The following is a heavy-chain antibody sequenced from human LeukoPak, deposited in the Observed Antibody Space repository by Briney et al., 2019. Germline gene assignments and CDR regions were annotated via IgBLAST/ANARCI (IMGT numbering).Heavy chain of an antibody. J-gene: IGHJ5*02. Sequence: HSETLSLTCAVYGGSFSGYYWSWIRQPPGKGLEWIGEINHSGSTNYNPSLKSRVTISVDTSKNQFSLKLSSVTAADTAVYYCARGLAYCSSTSCYPTGFDPWGQGTLVTVSS. D-gene: IGHD2-2*01. CDR3: ARGLAYCSSTSCYPTGFDP. CDR2: INHSGST. CDR1: GGSFSGYY. V-gene: IGHV4-34*01.